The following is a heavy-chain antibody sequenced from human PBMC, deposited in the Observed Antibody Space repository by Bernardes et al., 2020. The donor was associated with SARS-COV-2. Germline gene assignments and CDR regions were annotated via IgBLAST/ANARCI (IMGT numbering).Heavy chain of an antibody. CDR2: ISWNSGSI. Sequence: GGSLRLSCAASGFTFDDYAMHWVRQAPGKGLEWVSGISWNSGSIGYADSVKGRFTISRDNAKNSLYLQMNSLRAEDTALYYCAKVSAPDFDYWGQGTLVNVSS. J-gene: IGHJ4*02. CDR1: GFTFDDYA. D-gene: IGHD6-25*01. CDR3: AKVSAPDFDY. V-gene: IGHV3-9*01.